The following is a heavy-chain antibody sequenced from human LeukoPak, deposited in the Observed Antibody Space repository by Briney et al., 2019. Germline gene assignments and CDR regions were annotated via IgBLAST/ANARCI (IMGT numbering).Heavy chain of an antibody. V-gene: IGHV1-3*01. CDR1: GYTFTSYA. CDR3: ARDNPGSYYFDY. Sequence: GASVKVSCKASGYTFTSYAMHWVRQAPGQRLEWMGWINAGNGNTKYSQKFQGRVTTTRDTSASTAYMELSSLRSEDTAVYYCARDNPGSYYFDYWGQGTLVTVSS. D-gene: IGHD1-14*01. J-gene: IGHJ4*02. CDR2: INAGNGNT.